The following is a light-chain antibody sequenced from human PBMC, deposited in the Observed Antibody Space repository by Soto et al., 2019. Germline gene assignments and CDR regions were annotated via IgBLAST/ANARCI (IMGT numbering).Light chain of an antibody. Sequence: QSALTQPPSASGSPGQSVTISCTGTSSDIGGSNYVSWYQQHPGKAPKLMIYEVSKRPSGVPDRFSGSKSGNMASLTVSGLQAEDEADYYCSSYAGSNNAYVFGTGTKLTVL. CDR3: SSYAGSNNAYV. V-gene: IGLV2-8*01. J-gene: IGLJ1*01. CDR1: SSDIGGSNY. CDR2: EVS.